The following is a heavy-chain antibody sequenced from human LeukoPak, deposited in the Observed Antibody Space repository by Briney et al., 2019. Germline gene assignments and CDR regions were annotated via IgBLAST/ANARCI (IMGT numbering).Heavy chain of an antibody. D-gene: IGHD1-26*01. CDR3: AREGVEDIVGATTPLGY. Sequence: GGSLRLSCAASGFTFSAYGMRWVRQAPGKGLDWVAFIRGDGTDKTESLTGRVTISRDNSKNTLYLQMNSLKIEDTAVYYCAREGVEDIVGATTPLGYWGQGTLVTVSS. CDR2: IRGDGTDK. J-gene: IGHJ4*02. V-gene: IGHV3-30*02. CDR1: GFTFSAYG.